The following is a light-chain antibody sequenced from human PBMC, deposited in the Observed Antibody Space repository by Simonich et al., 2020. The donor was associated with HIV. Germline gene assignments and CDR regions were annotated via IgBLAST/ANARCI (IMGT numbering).Light chain of an antibody. CDR2: WAS. CDR3: QQYNNWWT. J-gene: IGKJ1*01. CDR1: QSVSYSSNNKNY. Sequence: DIVMTQSPDSLAVALGERATINCKSSQSVSYSSNNKNYLAWYQQKPGQPPKLLIYWASTRESGVPDRFSASGSGTDFTLTVSSLLAEDVAVYYCQQYNNWWTFGQGTKVEIK. V-gene: IGKV4-1*01.